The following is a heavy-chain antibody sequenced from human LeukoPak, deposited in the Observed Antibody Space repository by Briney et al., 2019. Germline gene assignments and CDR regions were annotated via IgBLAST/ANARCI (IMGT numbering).Heavy chain of an antibody. V-gene: IGHV4-34*01. Sequence: SETLSLTCAVYGGSFSGYYWSWIRQPPGKGLEWIGSVYYSGSTYYNPSLKSRVTISIDTSENQFSLKLSSVTAADTAVYYCARDGSQSYLGGLDCWGQGTLVTVSS. CDR2: VYYSGST. D-gene: IGHD1-26*01. CDR1: GGSFSGYY. J-gene: IGHJ4*02. CDR3: ARDGSQSYLGGLDC.